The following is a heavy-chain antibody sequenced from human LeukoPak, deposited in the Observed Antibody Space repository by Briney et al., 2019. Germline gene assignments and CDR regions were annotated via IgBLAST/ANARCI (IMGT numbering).Heavy chain of an antibody. J-gene: IGHJ4*02. V-gene: IGHV1-2*02. Sequence: ASVKVSCKASRYTFTGYYMHWVRQASGQGLEWMGWINPNSGGTNYAQKFQGRVTMTRDTSISTAYMELSRLRSDDTAVYYCARAASNSLFDYWGQGTLVIVSS. CDR1: RYTFTGYY. CDR3: ARAASNSLFDY. D-gene: IGHD2-21*01. CDR2: INPNSGGT.